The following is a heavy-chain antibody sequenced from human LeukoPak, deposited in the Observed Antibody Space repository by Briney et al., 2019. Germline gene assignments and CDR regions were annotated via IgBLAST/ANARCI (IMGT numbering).Heavy chain of an antibody. V-gene: IGHV3-43D*03. CDR1: GFTFDDYA. Sequence: GGSLRLSCAASGFTFDDYAMHWVRQAPGKGLEWVSLISWDGGSTYYADSVKGRFTISRDNSKNSLYLQMNSLRAEDTALYYCAKDQMGIAAAGTPPYYYYMDVWGKGTTVTISS. D-gene: IGHD6-13*01. CDR3: AKDQMGIAAAGTPPYYYYMDV. CDR2: ISWDGGST. J-gene: IGHJ6*03.